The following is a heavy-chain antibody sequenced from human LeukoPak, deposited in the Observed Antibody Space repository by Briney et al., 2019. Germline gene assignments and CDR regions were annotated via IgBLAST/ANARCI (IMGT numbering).Heavy chain of an antibody. CDR2: INSDGSST. D-gene: IGHD3-10*01. Sequence: PGGSLRLSCAASGFTFSSYWMHWVRQAPGKGLVWVSRINSDGSSTSYADSVKGRFTISRDNAKNTLYLQMNSLRAEDTALYYCAREGLLWFGESGAFDIWGQGTMVTVSS. CDR1: GFTFSSYW. J-gene: IGHJ3*02. V-gene: IGHV3-74*01. CDR3: AREGLLWFGESGAFDI.